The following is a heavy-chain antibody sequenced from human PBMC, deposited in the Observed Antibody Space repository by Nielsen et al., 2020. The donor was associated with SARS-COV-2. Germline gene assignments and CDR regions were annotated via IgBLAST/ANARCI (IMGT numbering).Heavy chain of an antibody. CDR2: IRSTDER. J-gene: IGHJ4*02. D-gene: IGHD6-19*01. CDR3: AKKADNSGWYAYFFDY. Sequence: GESLKISCAASGFIFSNFAMTWVRQAPGKGLEWVSIIRSTDERAYTDSVKGRFTISRDNSRNTLFLDMDHLRAEDTAIYYCAKKADNSGWYAYFFDYWGQGTRVTVSS. V-gene: IGHV3-23*01. CDR1: GFIFSNFA.